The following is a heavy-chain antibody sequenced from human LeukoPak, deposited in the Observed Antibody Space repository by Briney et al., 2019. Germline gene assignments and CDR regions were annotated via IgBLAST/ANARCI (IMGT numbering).Heavy chain of an antibody. CDR3: ARDDSSRDDSGGYHY. CDR1: GDSINSFH. CDR2: IHMSGST. V-gene: IGHV4-4*07. D-gene: IGHD3-22*01. Sequence: SETLSLTCTVSGDSINSFHWSWIRQPAGKGLDWIGRIHMSGSTKHKPSLRSRVAISMENSKNQFSLKLKSVTAADTAVYYCARDDSSRDDSGGYHYWGQGTLVTISS. J-gene: IGHJ4*02.